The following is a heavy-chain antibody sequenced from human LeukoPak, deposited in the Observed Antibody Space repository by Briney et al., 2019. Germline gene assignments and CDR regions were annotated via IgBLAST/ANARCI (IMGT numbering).Heavy chain of an antibody. Sequence: TASETLSLTCIVSGGSISSYYWSWIRQPPGKGLEWIGYIYYTGSTNYNPSLKSRVTISLDTSNSQFSLRLSSVTAADTAVYYCARYDYDWFLDYWGQGTLVTVSS. J-gene: IGHJ4*02. D-gene: IGHD3-22*01. CDR2: IYYTGST. CDR1: GGSISSYY. V-gene: IGHV4-59*01. CDR3: ARYDYDWFLDY.